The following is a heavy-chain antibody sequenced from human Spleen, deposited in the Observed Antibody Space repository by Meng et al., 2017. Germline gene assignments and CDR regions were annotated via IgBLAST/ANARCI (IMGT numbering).Heavy chain of an antibody. CDR2: IFYTGST. J-gene: IGHJ4*02. CDR3: AARRDGYNFGDY. CDR1: GDSISTYY. V-gene: IGHV4-59*01. D-gene: IGHD5-24*01. Sequence: QVRLQESGPGLVKPSETLSLTCTVSGDSISTYYWSWIRQPPGKGLEWIGYIFYTGSTDYNPSLKSRATLSVDTSKNQFSLKLNSVTAADTAVYYCAARRDGYNFGDYWGQGTLVTVSS.